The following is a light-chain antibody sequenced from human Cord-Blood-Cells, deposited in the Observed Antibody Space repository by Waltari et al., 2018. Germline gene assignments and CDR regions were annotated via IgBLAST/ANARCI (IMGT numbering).Light chain of an antibody. Sequence: QSVLTPPPSASGAPGQRVTITCTGSSSNIGAGYDVHWYQQLPGTAPKLLIFGNSNRPSGVPDRFSGSKSGTSASLAITGLQAEDEADYYCQSYDSSLSVRYVFGTGTKVTVL. CDR1: SSNIGAGYD. CDR3: QSYDSSLSVRYV. J-gene: IGLJ1*01. V-gene: IGLV1-40*01. CDR2: GNS.